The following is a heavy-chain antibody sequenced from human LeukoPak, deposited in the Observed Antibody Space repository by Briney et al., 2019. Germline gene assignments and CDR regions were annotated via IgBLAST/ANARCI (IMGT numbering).Heavy chain of an antibody. Sequence: GASVKVSCKVSGYTLTELSLHWVRQAPGKGLEWMGGFDPEDGETIYAQKFQGRVTMTEDTSTDTAYMELSSLRSEDTAVYYCATDVYYVSSGYFDYWGQGTLVTVSS. D-gene: IGHD3-22*01. J-gene: IGHJ4*02. CDR1: GYTLTELS. CDR3: ATDVYYVSSGYFDY. V-gene: IGHV1-24*01. CDR2: FDPEDGET.